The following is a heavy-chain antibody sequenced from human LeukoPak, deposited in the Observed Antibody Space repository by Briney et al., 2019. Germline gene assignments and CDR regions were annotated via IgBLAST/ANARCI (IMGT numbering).Heavy chain of an antibody. D-gene: IGHD3-3*01. CDR3: ARVKGPGIFGVVTGYWYFDL. CDR1: GGSISSYY. J-gene: IGHJ2*01. V-gene: IGHV4-59*01. Sequence: PSETLSLTCTVSGGSISSYYWSWIRQPPGKGLEWIGYIYYSGSTNYNPSLKSRVTISVDTSKNQFSLKLSSVTAADTAVYYCARVKGPGIFGVVTGYWYFDLWGRGTLVTVSS. CDR2: IYYSGST.